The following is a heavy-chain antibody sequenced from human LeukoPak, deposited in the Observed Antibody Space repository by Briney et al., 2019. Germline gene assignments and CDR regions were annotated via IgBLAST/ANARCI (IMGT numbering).Heavy chain of an antibody. CDR1: GFIFSDYS. D-gene: IGHD4-11*01. CDR2: IRSKAYGGTT. Sequence: PGGSLRLSCAASGFIFSDYSMSWIRQAPGKGLEWVGFIRSKAYGGTTEYAASVKGRFTISRDDSKSIAYLQMNSLKTEDTAVYYCTREYSNYVGWFDPWGQGTLVTVSS. V-gene: IGHV3-49*03. J-gene: IGHJ5*02. CDR3: TREYSNYVGWFDP.